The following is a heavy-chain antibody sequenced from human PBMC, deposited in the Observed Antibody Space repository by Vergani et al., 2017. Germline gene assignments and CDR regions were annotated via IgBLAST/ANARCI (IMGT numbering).Heavy chain of an antibody. V-gene: IGHV4-34*01. CDR2: INHSGST. CDR1: GGSISSYY. Sequence: QVQLQESGPGLVKPSETLSLTCTVSGGSISSYYWSWIRQPPGKGLEWIGEINHSGSTNYNPSLKSRVTISVDTSKNQFSLKLSSVTAADTAVYYCARAGFGADPWGQGTLVTVSS. CDR3: ARAGFGADP. D-gene: IGHD3-3*01. J-gene: IGHJ5*02.